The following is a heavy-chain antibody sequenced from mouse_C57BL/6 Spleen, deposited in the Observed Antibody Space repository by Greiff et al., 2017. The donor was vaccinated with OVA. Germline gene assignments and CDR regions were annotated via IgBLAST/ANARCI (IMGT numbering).Heavy chain of an antibody. CDR3: ARNSRMATVVATDWYFDV. V-gene: IGHV1-26*01. D-gene: IGHD1-1*01. CDR2: INPNNGGT. Sequence: EVQLQQSGPELVKPGASVKISCKASGYTFTDYYMNWVKQSHGKSLEWIGDINPNNGGTSYNQKFKGKATLTVDKSSSTAYMELRSLTSEDSAVYYCARNSRMATVVATDWYFDVWGTGTTVTVSS. J-gene: IGHJ1*03. CDR1: GYTFTDYY.